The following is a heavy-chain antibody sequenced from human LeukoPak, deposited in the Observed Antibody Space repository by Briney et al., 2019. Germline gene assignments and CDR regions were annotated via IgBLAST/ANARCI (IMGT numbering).Heavy chain of an antibody. V-gene: IGHV3-48*03. CDR3: AGEMATTSLDAFDY. J-gene: IGHJ4*02. CDR1: GFTLSSYE. Sequence: GGSLRLSCAASGFTLSSYEMNWVRQAPGKGLEWVSYMSSSGNSKHYADSVKGRFTISRDNAKNSLYLRMNSLRAEATAVYYCAGEMATTSLDAFDYWGQGTLVTVSS. CDR2: MSSSGNSK. D-gene: IGHD5-24*01.